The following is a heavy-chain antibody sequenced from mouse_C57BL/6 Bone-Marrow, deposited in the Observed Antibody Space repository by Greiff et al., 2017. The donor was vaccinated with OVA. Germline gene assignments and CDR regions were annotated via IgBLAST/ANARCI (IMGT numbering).Heavy chain of an antibody. Sequence: QVQLQQSGPELVKPGASVKISCEASGYAFSSSWMNWVKQRPGKGLEWIGRIYPGDGDTNYNGKFKGKATLTADKSSSTAYMQLSSLTSEDSAVYFCARGDYYGSSYAMDYWGQGTSVTVSS. CDR3: ARGDYYGSSYAMDY. CDR2: IYPGDGDT. D-gene: IGHD1-1*01. V-gene: IGHV1-82*01. J-gene: IGHJ4*01. CDR1: GYAFSSSW.